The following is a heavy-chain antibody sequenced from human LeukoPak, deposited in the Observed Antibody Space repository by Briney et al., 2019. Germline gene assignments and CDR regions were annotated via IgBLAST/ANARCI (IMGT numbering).Heavy chain of an antibody. CDR1: GFTFSSYG. V-gene: IGHV3-23*01. D-gene: IGHD6-19*01. CDR2: ISGSGGST. Sequence: PGGSLRLSCAASGFTFSSYGMSWVRQAPGKGLEWVSAISGSGGSTYYADSVKGRFTISRDNSKNTLYLQMNSLRAEDTAVYYCAKDEEMYSSGFAPGTDFDYWGQGTLVTVSS. CDR3: AKDEEMYSSGFAPGTDFDY. J-gene: IGHJ4*02.